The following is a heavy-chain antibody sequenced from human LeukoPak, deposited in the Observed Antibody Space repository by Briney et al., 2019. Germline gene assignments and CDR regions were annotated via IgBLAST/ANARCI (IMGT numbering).Heavy chain of an antibody. CDR1: GFTFSDYY. CDR2: ISSSGSSI. V-gene: IGHV3-11*04. J-gene: IGHJ4*02. CDR3: AGLPRYCSGGSCYRLDY. Sequence: GGSLRLSCAASGFTFSDYYMSWIRQAPGKGLEWVSYISSSGSSIYYGDSVKGRFTISRDNAKNSLYLQMNSLRAEDTAVYYCAGLPRYCSGGSCYRLDYWGQGTLVTVSS. D-gene: IGHD2-15*01.